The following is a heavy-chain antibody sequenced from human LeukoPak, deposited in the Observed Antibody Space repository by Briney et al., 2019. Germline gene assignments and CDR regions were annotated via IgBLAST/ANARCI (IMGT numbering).Heavy chain of an antibody. D-gene: IGHD1-26*01. V-gene: IGHV3-48*03. CDR1: GFTFSSYE. CDR3: ARDGGEWELDH. J-gene: IGHJ4*02. CDR2: ISSSGSTI. Sequence: GGSLRLSCAASGFTFSSYEMNWVRQAPGKGLEWISYISSSGSTIYYVDSVKGRFTISRDNANNPLYLQMNSLRAEDTAVYYCARDGGEWELDHWGQGTLVTVSS.